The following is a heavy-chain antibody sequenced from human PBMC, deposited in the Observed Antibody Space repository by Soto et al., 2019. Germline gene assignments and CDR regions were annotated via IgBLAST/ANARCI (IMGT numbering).Heavy chain of an antibody. Sequence: QAQLVQSGPEVKKPGASVKVSCKASGYTFSSYGISWVRQAPGQGLEWLGWISPYDDDTKYAQNLQGRVRMTTDTSTRTVDMDLRSLRSDDTAIYYCARGGYYDSSGSRNYHYYGMDVRCQGTTVTVSS. J-gene: IGHJ6*02. CDR3: ARGGYYDSSGSRNYHYYGMDV. CDR2: ISPYDDDT. V-gene: IGHV1-18*01. CDR1: GYTFSSYG. D-gene: IGHD3-22*01.